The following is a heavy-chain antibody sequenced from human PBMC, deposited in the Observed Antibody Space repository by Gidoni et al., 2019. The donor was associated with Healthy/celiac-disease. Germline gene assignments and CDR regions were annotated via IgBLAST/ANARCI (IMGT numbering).Heavy chain of an antibody. V-gene: IGHV3-9*01. J-gene: IGHJ5*02. CDR1: GFTFDDYA. CDR2: ISWKSGSI. D-gene: IGHD1-26*01. CDR3: ALRGVAADWFDP. Sequence: EVQLVESGGGLVQPGRSLRLSCAASGFTFDDYAMHWVRQAPGKGLEWVSGISWKSGSIGYADSVKGRFTISRDNAKNSLYLQMNSLRAEDTALYYCALRGVAADWFDPWGQGTLVTVSS.